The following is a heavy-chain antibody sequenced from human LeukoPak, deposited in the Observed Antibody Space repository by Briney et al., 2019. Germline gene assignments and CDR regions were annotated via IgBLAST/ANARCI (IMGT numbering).Heavy chain of an antibody. J-gene: IGHJ4*02. V-gene: IGHV3-20*04. CDR2: INWNGGST. CDR3: ARYYNYYDSSGYYPFDY. D-gene: IGHD3-22*01. Sequence: PGVSLRLSCAASGFTFDDYGMRWVRQAPGKGLEWVSGINWNGGSTGYADSVKGRFTISRDNAKNSLYLQMNSLRAEDTALYYCARYYNYYDSSGYYPFDYWGQGTLVTVSS. CDR1: GFTFDDYG.